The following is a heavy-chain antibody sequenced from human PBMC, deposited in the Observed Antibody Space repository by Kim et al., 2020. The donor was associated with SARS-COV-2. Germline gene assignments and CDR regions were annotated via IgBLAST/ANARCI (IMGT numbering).Heavy chain of an antibody. V-gene: IGHV3-33*03. J-gene: IGHJ4*02. D-gene: IGHD3-22*01. Sequence: VKGRFTISGDNSKNTLYLQMNSLRAEDTAVYYCARALRPYYYDSSGYFDYWGQGTLVTVSS. CDR3: ARALRPYYYDSSGYFDY.